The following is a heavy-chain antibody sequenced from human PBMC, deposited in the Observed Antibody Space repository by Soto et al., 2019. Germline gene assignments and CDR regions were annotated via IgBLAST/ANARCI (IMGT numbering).Heavy chain of an antibody. Sequence: SETLCLTCAVYGLSFIGYYWSWVRQPPVKGLEWIGEINHSGSTNYNPSLKSRVTISVDTSKNQFSLKLSSVTAADTAVYYCARYKRINMVRERYGMEVWGQGNTVNVSS. J-gene: IGHJ6*01. V-gene: IGHV4-34*01. CDR3: ARYKRINMVRERYGMEV. D-gene: IGHD3-10*01. CDR1: GLSFIGYY. CDR2: INHSGST.